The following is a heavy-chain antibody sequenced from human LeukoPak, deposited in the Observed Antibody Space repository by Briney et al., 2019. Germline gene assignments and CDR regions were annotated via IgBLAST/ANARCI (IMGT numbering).Heavy chain of an antibody. CDR1: GFTFSNYA. CDR3: AKDQHFQDDAFDI. V-gene: IGHV3-23*01. J-gene: IGHJ3*02. CDR2: ISGSGRST. Sequence: PGGSLRLSGAAAGFTFSNYAMTWVRQAPGKGLEWVSTISGSGRSTYYADSVKGRFTISRDNSKNTLYVQMNSLRAEDTAIYYCAKDQHFQDDAFDIWGQGTMVTVSS. D-gene: IGHD2/OR15-2a*01.